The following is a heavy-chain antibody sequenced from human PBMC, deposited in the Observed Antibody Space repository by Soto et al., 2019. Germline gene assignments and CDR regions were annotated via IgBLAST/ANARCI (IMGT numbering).Heavy chain of an antibody. CDR1: GGSFSGYY. D-gene: IGHD3-10*01. CDR3: ARSAIMVRGVIRYFDY. V-gene: IGHV4-34*01. J-gene: IGHJ4*02. CDR2: INHSGST. Sequence: SETLSLTCAVYGGSFSGYYWSWIRQPPGKGLEWIGEINHSGSTNYNPSLKSRVTISVDTSKNQFSLKLSSVTAADTAVYYCARSAIMVRGVIRYFDYWGQGTLVTVSS.